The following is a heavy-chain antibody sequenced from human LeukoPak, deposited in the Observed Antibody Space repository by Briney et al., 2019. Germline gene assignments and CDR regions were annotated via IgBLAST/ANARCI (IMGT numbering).Heavy chain of an antibody. V-gene: IGHV1-18*01. D-gene: IGHD3-3*01. CDR1: GYTFTSYG. J-gene: IGHJ4*02. Sequence: ASVKVSCKASGYTFTSYGISWVRQAPGQGLEWMGWISAYNGNTNYAQKLQGRDTMTTDTSTSTAYMELRSLRSDDTAVYCCARDRRVYDFWSGYYGPDFDYWGQGTLVTVSS. CDR3: ARDRRVYDFWSGYYGPDFDY. CDR2: ISAYNGNT.